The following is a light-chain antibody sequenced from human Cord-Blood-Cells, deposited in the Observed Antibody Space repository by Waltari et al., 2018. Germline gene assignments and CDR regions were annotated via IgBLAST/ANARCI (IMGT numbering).Light chain of an antibody. Sequence: IALTQSPGPLSLSPGERATLSCRASQSVSSSYLAWYQQKPGQAPRLLIYGASSRATGIPDRFSGSGSGTDFTLTISRLEPEDFAVYYCQQYGSLLTFGGGTKVEIK. CDR3: QQYGSLLT. CDR1: QSVSSSY. J-gene: IGKJ4*01. V-gene: IGKV3-20*01. CDR2: GAS.